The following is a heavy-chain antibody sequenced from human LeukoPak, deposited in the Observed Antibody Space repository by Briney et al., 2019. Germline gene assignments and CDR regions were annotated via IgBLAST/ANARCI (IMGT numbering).Heavy chain of an antibody. CDR1: GFTFSSYA. CDR3: ARDASNYDSSDLDY. CDR2: ISHDGSNK. Sequence: PGRSLRLSCAASGFTFSSYAMHWVRQAPGKGLEWVAVISHDGSNKYYADSVKGRFTIFRDNSKNTLYLQMNSLRAEDTAVYYCARDASNYDSSDLDYWGQGTLVTVSS. D-gene: IGHD3-22*01. J-gene: IGHJ4*02. V-gene: IGHV3-30-3*01.